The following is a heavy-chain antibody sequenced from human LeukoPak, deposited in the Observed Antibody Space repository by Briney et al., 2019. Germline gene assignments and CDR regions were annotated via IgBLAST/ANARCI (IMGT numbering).Heavy chain of an antibody. CDR3: ARSASRSTSDAFDI. CDR1: GFTLSSYA. J-gene: IGHJ3*02. V-gene: IGHV3-64*01. D-gene: IGHD2-2*01. Sequence: GGSLRLSCAASGFTLSSYAMHWVRQAPGKGLEYVSAISYNGGSAYYANSVKGRFTISRDNSQNTLYLQMGSLRAEDMAVYYCARSASRSTSDAFDIWGQGTMVTVSS. CDR2: ISYNGGSA.